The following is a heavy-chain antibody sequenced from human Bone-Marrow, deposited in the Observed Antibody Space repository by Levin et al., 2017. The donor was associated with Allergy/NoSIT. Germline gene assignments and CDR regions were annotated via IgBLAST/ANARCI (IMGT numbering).Heavy chain of an antibody. J-gene: IGHJ4*02. CDR2: INPNSGGT. D-gene: IGHD3-10*01. Sequence: ASVKVSCKASGYTFTGYYMHWVRQAPGQGLEWMGRINPNSGGTNYAQKFQGRVTMTRDTSISTAYMELSRLRSDDTAVYYCARVSLAVISSTMGAYFDYWGQGTLVTVSS. CDR3: ARVSLAVISSTMGAYFDY. V-gene: IGHV1-2*06. CDR1: GYTFTGYY.